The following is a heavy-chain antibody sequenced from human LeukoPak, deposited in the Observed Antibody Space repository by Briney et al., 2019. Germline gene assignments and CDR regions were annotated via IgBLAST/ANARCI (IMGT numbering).Heavy chain of an antibody. Sequence: GGSLRLSCAASGFTFSDHSMTWVRQAPGKGLEWVSVIYSGGTTYYADSVKGRFTISRDNSKNTLYLQMNSLRDEDTAVYYCARGVAAAGTTLDYWGQGTLVTVSS. J-gene: IGHJ4*02. V-gene: IGHV3-66*01. CDR3: ARGVAAAGTTLDY. D-gene: IGHD6-13*01. CDR2: IYSGGTT. CDR1: GFTFSDHS.